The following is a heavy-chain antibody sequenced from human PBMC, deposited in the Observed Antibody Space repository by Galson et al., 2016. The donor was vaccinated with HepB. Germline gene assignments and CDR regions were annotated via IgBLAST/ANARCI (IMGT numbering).Heavy chain of an antibody. CDR1: GFTFSSYW. CDR2: ITTDVTDA. V-gene: IGHV3-74*01. J-gene: IGHJ4*02. Sequence: SLRLSCAASGFTFSSYWIHWVRQVPGKGLVWVARITTDVTDAGYAASVEGQFTVSRDNANRVVYLEMTSLRGDDTAVYYCARDKGADTPFDHWSQGTLVTVSS. D-gene: IGHD6-19*01. CDR3: ARDKGADTPFDH.